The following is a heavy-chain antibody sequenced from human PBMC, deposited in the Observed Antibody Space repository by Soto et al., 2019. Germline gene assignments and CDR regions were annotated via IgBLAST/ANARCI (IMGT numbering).Heavy chain of an antibody. V-gene: IGHV4-30-4*08. D-gene: IGHD2-21*02. CDR2: IHFSGSD. CDR3: AREDDGGDRDYYGLDV. CDR1: GGSICGDYYH. Sequence: QVQLQQSGPGLVKPSQTLSLTCTVSGGSICGDYYHWTWIRQSPGKGLEWIGYIHFSGSDLYNPSFKSRPTISVDTSKDPFSLHQRSVTAADTAVYFCAREDDGGDRDYYGLDVWGQGTTVTVSS. J-gene: IGHJ6*02.